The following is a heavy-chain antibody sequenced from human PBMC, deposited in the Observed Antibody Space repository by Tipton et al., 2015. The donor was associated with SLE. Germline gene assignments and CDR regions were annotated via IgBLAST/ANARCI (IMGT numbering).Heavy chain of an antibody. D-gene: IGHD3-3*01. Sequence: TLSLTCTVSGASLTGDYWSWIRQSPGKGLEWIGYVFYTGRTSYKSSLMSRVTISIDTPYNQFSLNLSAVTAADTGVYYCASLTTFGVVIAFDFWGQGTLVSVAS. CDR1: GASLTGDY. CDR3: ASLTTFGVVIAFDF. J-gene: IGHJ4*02. V-gene: IGHV4-59*08. CDR2: VFYTGRT.